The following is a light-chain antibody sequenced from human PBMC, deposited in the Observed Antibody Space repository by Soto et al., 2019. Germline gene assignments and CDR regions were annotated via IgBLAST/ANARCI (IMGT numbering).Light chain of an antibody. CDR1: QSVDSN. J-gene: IGKJ1*01. CDR3: QQYINRRT. V-gene: IGKV3-15*01. CDR2: GAS. Sequence: EIVLTQSPGTLSLSPGERATLSCRASQSVDSNLAWYQQKPGQAPRLLIYGASTRATGIPARFSGSGSGTEFTLTISSLQSEDFAVYYCQQYINRRTFGQGTKVEIK.